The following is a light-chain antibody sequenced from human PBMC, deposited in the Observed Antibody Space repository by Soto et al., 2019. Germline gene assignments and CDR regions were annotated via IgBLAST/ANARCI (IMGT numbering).Light chain of an antibody. J-gene: IGKJ1*01. CDR1: QSVSSY. Sequence: EIVLTQSPATLSLSPGERATLSCRASQSVSSYLAWYQQKPGQPPRLLIYDSSNRATGVPVRFSGSGSGTDFTLTISSLEPEDFAVYYCQQANDWPPTFGQGTRV. V-gene: IGKV3-11*01. CDR2: DSS. CDR3: QQANDWPPT.